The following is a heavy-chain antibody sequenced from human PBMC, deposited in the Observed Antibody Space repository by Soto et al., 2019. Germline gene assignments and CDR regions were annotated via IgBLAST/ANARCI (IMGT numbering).Heavy chain of an antibody. CDR1: GFTFSSYG. CDR2: IWYDGSNK. CDR3: ARDYDSSGYPRYYFDH. J-gene: IGHJ4*02. D-gene: IGHD3-22*01. V-gene: IGHV3-33*01. Sequence: QVQLVESGGGVVQPGRSLRLSCAASGFTFSSYGMHWVRQAPGKGLEWVAVIWYDGSNKYYADSVKGRFTISRDNSKNTLYLQMNNLRAEDTAVYYCARDYDSSGYPRYYFDHWGQGTLVTVSS.